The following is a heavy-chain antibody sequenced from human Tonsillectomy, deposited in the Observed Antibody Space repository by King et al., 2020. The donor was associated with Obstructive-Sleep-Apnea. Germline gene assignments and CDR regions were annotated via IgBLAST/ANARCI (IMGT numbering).Heavy chain of an antibody. J-gene: IGHJ2*01. CDR1: GFTFSSYG. Sequence: VQLVESGGGVVQPGRSLRLSCAASGFTFSSYGMHWVRQAPGKGLEWVAVIWYDGSNKYYADPVKGRFTIPRDNSKNTLYLQMNSLRAEDTAVYYCAKDGEVLRFLEWLSNWYFDLWGRGTLVTVSS. V-gene: IGHV3-33*06. CDR2: IWYDGSNK. CDR3: AKDGEVLRFLEWLSNWYFDL. D-gene: IGHD3-3*01.